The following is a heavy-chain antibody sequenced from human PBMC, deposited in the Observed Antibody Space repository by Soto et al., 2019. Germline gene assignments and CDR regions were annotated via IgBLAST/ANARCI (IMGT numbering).Heavy chain of an antibody. CDR3: ARSGTPEY. V-gene: IGHV3-21*01. J-gene: IGHJ4*02. CDR1: GFTFSGYS. Sequence: GGSLRLSCAASGFTFSGYSISWFRQAPGKGLEWVSSISFSSDYIYYAESVKGRFTISRDNTENSLYLQMNSLRAEDTAMYYCARSGTPEYWGQGTQVTVSS. CDR2: ISFSSDYI.